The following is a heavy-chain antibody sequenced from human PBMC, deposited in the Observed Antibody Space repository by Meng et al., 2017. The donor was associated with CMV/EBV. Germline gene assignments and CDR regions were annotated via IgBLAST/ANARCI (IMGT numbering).Heavy chain of an antibody. CDR1: GLTVSSTY. J-gene: IGHJ4*01. CDR3: ATGLGEDGDYTGDF. V-gene: IGHV3-53*01. CDR2: IYSGGTS. D-gene: IGHD4-17*01. Sequence: GESLKISCVVSGLTVSSTYMSWVRQAPGKGLEWVSVIYSGGTSYHADSVKGRFTISRDNSKNTVFLQMNSLRAEDTAVYYCATGLGEDGDYTGDFWGQERWSPFL.